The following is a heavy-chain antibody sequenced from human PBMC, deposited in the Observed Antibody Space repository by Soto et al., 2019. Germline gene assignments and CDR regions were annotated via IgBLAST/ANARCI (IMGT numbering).Heavy chain of an antibody. CDR2: IYYSGST. CDR3: ARGEGIRFLEWLSPNYYGMDV. V-gene: IGHV4-59*01. J-gene: IGHJ6*02. D-gene: IGHD3-3*01. Sequence: QVQLQESGPGLVKPSETLSLTCTVSGGSISSYYWSWIRQPPGKGLEWIGYIYYSGSTNYNPSLKSRVTISVDTSKNQFSLKLSSVTAADTAVYYCARGEGIRFLEWLSPNYYGMDVWGQGTTVTVSS. CDR1: GGSISSYY.